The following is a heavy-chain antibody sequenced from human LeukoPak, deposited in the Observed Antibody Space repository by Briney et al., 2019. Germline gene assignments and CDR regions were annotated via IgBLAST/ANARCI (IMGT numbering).Heavy chain of an antibody. CDR2: INHSGST. CDR1: GGSFSGYY. V-gene: IGHV4-34*01. CDR3: ARGFRTTVVTPHFQH. J-gene: IGHJ1*01. D-gene: IGHD4-23*01. Sequence: SETLSLTCAVYGGSFSGYYWSWIRQPPGKGLEWIGEINHSGSTNYNPSLKSRVTISVDTSKNQFSLKLSSVTAADTAVYYCARGFRTTVVTPHFQHWGQGTLVTVSS.